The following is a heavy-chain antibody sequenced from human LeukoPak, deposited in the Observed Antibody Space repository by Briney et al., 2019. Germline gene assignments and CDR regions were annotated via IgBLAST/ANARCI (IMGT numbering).Heavy chain of an antibody. CDR1: GYTLTELS. Sequence: ASVKVSCKVSGYTLTELSMHWVRQAPGKGPEWMGGFDPEDGETIYAQKFQGRVTMTEDTSTDTAYMELSSLRSEDTAVYYCATGGSSGEKNAFDIWGQGTMVTVSS. CDR2: FDPEDGET. V-gene: IGHV1-24*01. CDR3: ATGGSSGEKNAFDI. D-gene: IGHD6-13*01. J-gene: IGHJ3*02.